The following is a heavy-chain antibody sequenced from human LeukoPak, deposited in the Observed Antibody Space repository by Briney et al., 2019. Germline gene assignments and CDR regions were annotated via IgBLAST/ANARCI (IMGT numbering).Heavy chain of an antibody. CDR2: VHHSGRT. Sequence: PGGSLRLSCAASGFTFSSYAMSWVRQAPGKGLEWIGSVHHSGRTYYNPSLKSRVTISVDTSKNQFSLKLNSVTAADTAVYYCARDHLANLASRLFDPWGQGSLVTVSS. J-gene: IGHJ5*02. CDR3: ARDHLANLASRLFDP. D-gene: IGHD3-3*01. V-gene: IGHV4-38-2*02. CDR1: GFTFSSYA.